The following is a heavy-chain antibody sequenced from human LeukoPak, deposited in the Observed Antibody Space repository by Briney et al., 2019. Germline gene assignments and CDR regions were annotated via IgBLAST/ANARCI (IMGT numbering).Heavy chain of an antibody. D-gene: IGHD5-24*01. CDR2: ISAYDGNT. Sequence: ASVKVSCKASGYTFTSYGISWVRQAPGQGLEWMGWISAYDGNTNYAQKLQGRVTMTTDTSTSTAYMELRSLRSDDTAVYYCARDFRDGYNYDAFDIWGQGTMVTVSS. V-gene: IGHV1-18*01. CDR3: ARDFRDGYNYDAFDI. J-gene: IGHJ3*02. CDR1: GYTFTSYG.